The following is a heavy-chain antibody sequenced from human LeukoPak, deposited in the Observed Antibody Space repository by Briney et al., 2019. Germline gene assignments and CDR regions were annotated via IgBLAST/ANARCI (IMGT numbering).Heavy chain of an antibody. V-gene: IGHV3-23*01. CDR1: GFTSAIPA. CDR2: ISGSGGST. Sequence: GGSLRLSRPAYGFTSAIPATSWARQAPGKGLEWVSAISGSGGSTYYADSVKGRPTTSRDNSKNTLYLQMNRLRAEGTAGSYCAKEHSGYEIAVADYWVQGTLVTVSS. J-gene: IGHJ4*02. CDR3: AKEHSGYEIAVADY. D-gene: IGHD5-12*01.